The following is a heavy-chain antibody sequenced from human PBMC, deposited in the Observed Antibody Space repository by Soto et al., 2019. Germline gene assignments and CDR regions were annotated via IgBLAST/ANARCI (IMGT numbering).Heavy chain of an antibody. CDR2: INPSGGST. CDR1: GYTFTSYY. D-gene: IGHD3-3*01. Sequence: ASVKVSCKASGYTFTSYYMHWVRQAPGQGLEWMGIINPSGGSTSYAQKFQGRVTMTRDTSTSTVYMTLSSLRSEDTAVYYCARDLFWSGDSPLYYYYGMEVWGQETTVTVSS. CDR3: ARDLFWSGDSPLYYYYGMEV. J-gene: IGHJ6*02. V-gene: IGHV1-46*01.